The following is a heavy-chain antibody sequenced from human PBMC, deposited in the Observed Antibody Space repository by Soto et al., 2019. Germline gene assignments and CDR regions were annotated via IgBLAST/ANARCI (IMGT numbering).Heavy chain of an antibody. Sequence: GASGKGCCKASGYTFTGYYMHWVRQAPGQGLEWMGWINPNSGGTNYAQKFQGRVTMTRDTSISTAYMELSRLRSDDTAVYYCARDGVNTPSSFDYWGQGTLVPVSS. CDR2: INPNSGGT. CDR1: GYTFTGYY. V-gene: IGHV1-2*02. J-gene: IGHJ4*02. CDR3: ARDGVNTPSSFDY. D-gene: IGHD2-2*02.